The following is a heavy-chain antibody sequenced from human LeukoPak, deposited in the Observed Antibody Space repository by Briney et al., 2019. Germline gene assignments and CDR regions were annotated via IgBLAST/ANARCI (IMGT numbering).Heavy chain of an antibody. D-gene: IGHD3-3*01. Sequence: GGSLRLSCAASGFTVSSNYMRWVRQAPGKGLEWVSVIFGSGAGINYADSVKGRFTISRDNSKNALYLQMNTLRAEDTAIYYCAKDRIPDGFYSLDHWGQGALVTVSS. V-gene: IGHV3-23*01. CDR3: AKDRIPDGFYSLDH. CDR2: IFGSGAGI. CDR1: GFTVSSNY. J-gene: IGHJ4*02.